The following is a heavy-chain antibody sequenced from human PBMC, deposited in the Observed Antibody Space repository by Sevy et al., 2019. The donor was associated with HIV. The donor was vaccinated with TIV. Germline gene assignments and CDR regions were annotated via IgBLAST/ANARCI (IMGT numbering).Heavy chain of an antibody. CDR2: ISGSGGST. V-gene: IGHV3-23*01. Sequence: GGSLRLSCAASGFTFSSYAMSWVRQAPGKGLEWVSGISGSGGSTYYADSRKGRFTISRDNPKNTLYLQMNSLRAEDTAVYYCARPMGVVVPAAYYYGMDVWGQGTTVTVSS. CDR3: ARPMGVVVPAAYYYGMDV. J-gene: IGHJ6*02. CDR1: GFTFSSYA. D-gene: IGHD2-2*01.